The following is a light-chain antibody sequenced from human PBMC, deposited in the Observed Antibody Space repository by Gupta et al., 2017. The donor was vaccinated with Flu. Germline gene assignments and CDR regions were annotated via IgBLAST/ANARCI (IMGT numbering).Light chain of an antibody. J-gene: IGKJ4*01. V-gene: IGKV3-11*01. CDR2: DAS. CDR3: QQSLNRPPLT. Sequence: EIVLTQSPATLSLSPGERATLSCRASQSVSSYLAWYQQKPGQAPRLLIYDASNRAAGIPARFSGSGSGTDFTLTISSREPEDFAVYYCQQSLNRPPLTFGGGTKVEIK. CDR1: QSVSSY.